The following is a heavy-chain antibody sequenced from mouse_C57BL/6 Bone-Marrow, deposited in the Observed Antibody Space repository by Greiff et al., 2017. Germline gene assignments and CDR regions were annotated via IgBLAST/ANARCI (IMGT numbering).Heavy chain of an antibody. D-gene: IGHD1-1*01. Sequence: VQLQQSGTVLARPGASVKMSCKTSGYTFTSYWMHWVKQRPGQGLEWIGAIYPGNSDTSYNQKFKGKAKLTAVTSASTAYMELSSLTNEDSAVYYCTRGDTTVEAWFAYWGQGTLVTVSA. CDR2: IYPGNSDT. J-gene: IGHJ3*01. CDR3: TRGDTTVEAWFAY. V-gene: IGHV1-5*01. CDR1: GYTFTSYW.